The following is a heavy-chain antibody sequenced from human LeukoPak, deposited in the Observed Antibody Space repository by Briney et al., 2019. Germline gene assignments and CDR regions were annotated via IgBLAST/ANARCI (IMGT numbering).Heavy chain of an antibody. CDR2: ISGGLDST. CDR3: ATRSVVGR. D-gene: IGHD1-26*01. V-gene: IGHV3-23*01. CDR1: GFTLRSYG. Sequence: GGSLRLSCATSGFTLRSYGMSWVRQAPGKGLEWVSSISGGLDSTYYADSVKGRFTISRDNSKNTLYLEMNNLKAEDTAIYYCATRSVVGRGGQGTLVIVSS. J-gene: IGHJ4*02.